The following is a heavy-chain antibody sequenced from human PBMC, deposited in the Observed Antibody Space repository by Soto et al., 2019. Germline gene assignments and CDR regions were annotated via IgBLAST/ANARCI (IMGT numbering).Heavy chain of an antibody. CDR2: IYYSGST. CDR3: ARKLAVAGWFDP. D-gene: IGHD6-19*01. V-gene: IGHV4-59*08. CDR1: GGSISSYY. J-gene: IGHJ5*02. Sequence: SETLSLTCTVSGGSISSYYWSWIRQPPGKGLEWIGYIYYSGSTNYNPSLKSRVTISVDTSKNQFSLKLSSVTAADTAVYYCARKLAVAGWFDPWGQGTLVTVSS.